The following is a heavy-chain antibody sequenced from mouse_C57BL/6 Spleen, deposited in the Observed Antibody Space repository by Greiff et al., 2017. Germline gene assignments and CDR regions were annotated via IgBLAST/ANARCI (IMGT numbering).Heavy chain of an antibody. Sequence: EVQLVESGGGLVKPGGSLKLSCAASGFTFSSYAMSWVRQTPEKRLEWVATISDGGSYTYYADNVKGRFTISRDNAKNNLYLQMSHLKSEDTAMYYCARVYDYDYWYFDVWGTGTTVTVSS. J-gene: IGHJ1*03. D-gene: IGHD2-4*01. V-gene: IGHV5-4*01. CDR3: ARVYDYDYWYFDV. CDR1: GFTFSSYA. CDR2: ISDGGSYT.